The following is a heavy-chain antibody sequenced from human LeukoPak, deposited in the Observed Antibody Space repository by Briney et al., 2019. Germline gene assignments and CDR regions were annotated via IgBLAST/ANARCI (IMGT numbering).Heavy chain of an antibody. V-gene: IGHV3-13*04. J-gene: IGHJ6*02. D-gene: IGHD3-22*01. CDR2: IGTAGDT. CDR3: ARSLPKTYYYDSSGFCMDV. CDR1: GFTFSSYD. Sequence: GRSLRLSCAASGFTFSSYDMHWVRQATGKGLEWVSAIGTAGDTYYPGSVKGRFTISRENAKNSLYLQMNSLRAGDTAVYYCARSLPKTYYYDSSGFCMDVWGQGTTVTVSS.